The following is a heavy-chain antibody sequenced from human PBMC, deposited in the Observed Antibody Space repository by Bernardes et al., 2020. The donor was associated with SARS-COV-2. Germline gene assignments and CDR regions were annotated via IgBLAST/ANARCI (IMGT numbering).Heavy chain of an antibody. D-gene: IGHD3-10*01. CDR2: IYYSGST. J-gene: IGHJ2*01. Sequence: SATLTLTCTVSGGSISSSYWAWIRQPPGPGLAWIGYIYYSGSTNYNPSLKSRVTISVDRSQNQFSLNLSSVTPADTAVYYCARDLSHLVRRGFDLWGRGTLVTVSS. V-gene: IGHV4-59*01. CDR3: ARDLSHLVRRGFDL. CDR1: GGSISSSY.